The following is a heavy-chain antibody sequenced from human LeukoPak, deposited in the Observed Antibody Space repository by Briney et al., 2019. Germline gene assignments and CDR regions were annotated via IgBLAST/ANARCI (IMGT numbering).Heavy chain of an antibody. D-gene: IGHD3-9*01. CDR2: IKGDGSHT. CDR1: GFTFSNYW. Sequence: GGSLRLSCAASGFTFSNYWMHWVRQAPGKGLVWVSRIKGDGSHTIYADSVKGRFTISRDNAKSTLYLQMKSLGAEDTAVYYCVRDWDHFDFDSWGLGTLVTVSS. CDR3: VRDWDHFDFDS. V-gene: IGHV3-74*01. J-gene: IGHJ5*01.